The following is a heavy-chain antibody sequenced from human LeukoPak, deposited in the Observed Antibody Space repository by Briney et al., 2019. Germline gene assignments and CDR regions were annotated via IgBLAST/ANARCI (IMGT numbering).Heavy chain of an antibody. D-gene: IGHD1-26*01. CDR3: ARDIVGDTLGRRN. CDR1: GGTFSSYA. Sequence: SVKVSCKASGGTFSSYAISWVRQAPGQGLECMGRIIPIFGTANYAQKFQGRVTITTDESTSTAYLELSSLRSEDTAVYYCARDIVGDTLGRRNWGQGTLVTVSS. CDR2: IIPIFGTA. J-gene: IGHJ4*02. V-gene: IGHV1-69*05.